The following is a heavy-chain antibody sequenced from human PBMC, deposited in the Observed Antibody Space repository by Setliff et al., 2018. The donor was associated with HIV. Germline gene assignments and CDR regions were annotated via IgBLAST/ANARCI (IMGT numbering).Heavy chain of an antibody. V-gene: IGHV3-13*01. CDR2: ISAAGDT. CDR1: GFTFSSYD. CDR3: ARSSLGTATHFDS. D-gene: IGHD2-15*01. Sequence: PGGSLRLSCAASGFTFSSYDIHWVRQATGKGLEWVSGISAAGDTYFAGSARGRFTISRENAKNSLDLQLNYLRAGDTAVYYCARSSLGTATHFDSWGQGTLVTVSS. J-gene: IGHJ4*02.